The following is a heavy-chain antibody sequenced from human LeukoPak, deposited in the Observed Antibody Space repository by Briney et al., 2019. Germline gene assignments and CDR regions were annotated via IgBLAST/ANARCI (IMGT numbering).Heavy chain of an antibody. D-gene: IGHD2-2*01. J-gene: IGHJ3*02. CDR1: GLTFSSYA. CDR3: AKDIVVVPAARGNDAFDI. CDR2: ISGSGGST. V-gene: IGHV3-23*01. Sequence: GASQRLSCAAAGLTFSSYAMGWASHHAGRGLECVSAISGSGGSTYYAYSVKGGFTISRDDSKNTLYLQMNSLRAEDTAVYYCAKDIVVVPAARGNDAFDIWGQGTMVTVSS.